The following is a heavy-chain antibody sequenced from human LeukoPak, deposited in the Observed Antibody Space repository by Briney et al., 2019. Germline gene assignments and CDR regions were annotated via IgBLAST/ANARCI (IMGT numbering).Heavy chain of an antibody. J-gene: IGHJ6*02. V-gene: IGHV3-33*01. CDR2: IWYDGSNK. D-gene: IGHD3-22*01. CDR1: GFTLTSYG. Sequence: GGSLRLSCAASGFTLTSYGRHWVRQAPGEGLEWLAVIWYDGSNKYYGDSVRGRFTISRDNSKNTLYLQMNSLRAEDTAVYYCASPYYDSSGYYPWDYYGIDVWGPRTTVTVSS. CDR3: ASPYYDSSGYYPWDYYGIDV.